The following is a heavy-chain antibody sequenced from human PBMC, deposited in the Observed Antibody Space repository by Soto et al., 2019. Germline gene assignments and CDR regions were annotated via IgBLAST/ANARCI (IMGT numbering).Heavy chain of an antibody. J-gene: IGHJ5*02. V-gene: IGHV1-46*01. CDR2: INPNYGST. D-gene: IGHD2-21*02. CDR1: GYTFTNYY. CDR3: ARANGYCGPDCYSEVPLPYTWFDP. Sequence: QVQLVQSGAEVKKPGASLKVSCKASGYTFTNYYMHWVRQAPGQGLEWMGIINPNYGSTLYAQKFQGRVTMTSDTSTTTVYMELSSLRSEDTAIYYCARANGYCGPDCYSEVPLPYTWFDPWGQGTLVTVSS.